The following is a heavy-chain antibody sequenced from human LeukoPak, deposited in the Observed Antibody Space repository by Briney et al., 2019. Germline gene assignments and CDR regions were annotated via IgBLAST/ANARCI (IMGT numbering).Heavy chain of an antibody. J-gene: IGHJ4*02. CDR3: VRGGTYYLPY. CDR1: GVSITDNW. Sequence: PSETLSLTCTVSGVSITDNWWSWVRQPPGKGLEWIGEILHTGPTNFNPSLKSRVTISMDKSKNQLSLRLNSVTAADTAIYYCVRGGTYYLPYWGQGILVTVSS. CDR2: ILHTGPT. D-gene: IGHD1-26*01. V-gene: IGHV4-4*02.